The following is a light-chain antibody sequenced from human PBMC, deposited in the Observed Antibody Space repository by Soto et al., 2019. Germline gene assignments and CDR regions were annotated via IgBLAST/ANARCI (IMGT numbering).Light chain of an antibody. CDR1: QSVSSSS. J-gene: IGKJ1*01. V-gene: IGKV3-20*01. CDR2: GAS. Sequence: EIVLTQAPGTLSLSPGDRVTLPCGASQSVSSSSLAWYQQKPGQPPRLLIYGASSRAIGIPDRFSGSGSGTDFILTISRLKPEDFAVYYCQHYDISSWTFGQGTKVDIK. CDR3: QHYDISSWT.